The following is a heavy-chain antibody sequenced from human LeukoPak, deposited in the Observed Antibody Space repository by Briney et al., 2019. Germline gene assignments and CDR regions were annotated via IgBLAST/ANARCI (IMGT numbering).Heavy chain of an antibody. CDR1: GFTFSSYA. CDR3: VKDRGAPAAIMGDYMDV. Sequence: GGSLRLSCAASGFTFSSYAMSWVRQAPGKGLEWVSGISGSGGSTYYADSVKGRFTISRDNSKNTLYLQMNSLRAEDTAVYYCVKDRGAPAAIMGDYMDVWGKGASVTVSS. CDR2: ISGSGGST. D-gene: IGHD2-2*01. V-gene: IGHV3-23*01. J-gene: IGHJ6*03.